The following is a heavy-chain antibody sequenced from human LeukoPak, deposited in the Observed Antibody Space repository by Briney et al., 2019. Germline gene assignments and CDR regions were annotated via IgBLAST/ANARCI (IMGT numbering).Heavy chain of an antibody. J-gene: IGHJ6*02. CDR3: VKSQGGWYSI. Sequence: GGSLRLSCSASGFTFSSYAMHWVRQAPGKGLEYVSAISSNGGSTYYADSVKGRFTISRDNSKNTLYLQMSSLRAEDTAVYYSVKSQGGWYSIWGQGTTVTVSS. CDR2: ISSNGGST. D-gene: IGHD6-19*01. CDR1: GFTFSSYA. V-gene: IGHV3-64D*06.